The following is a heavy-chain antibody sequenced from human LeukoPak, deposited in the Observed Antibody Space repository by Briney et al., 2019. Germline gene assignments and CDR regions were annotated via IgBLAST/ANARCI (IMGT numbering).Heavy chain of an antibody. Sequence: QSGGSLRLSCAASGFTFSSYAMSWVRQAPGKGLEWVSAISGSGGSTYYADSVKGRFTISRDNSKNTLYLQMNSLRAEGTAVYYCAKKMTTVITFDYWGQGTLVTVSS. CDR3: AKKMTTVITFDY. D-gene: IGHD4-17*01. V-gene: IGHV3-23*01. CDR2: ISGSGGST. J-gene: IGHJ4*02. CDR1: GFTFSSYA.